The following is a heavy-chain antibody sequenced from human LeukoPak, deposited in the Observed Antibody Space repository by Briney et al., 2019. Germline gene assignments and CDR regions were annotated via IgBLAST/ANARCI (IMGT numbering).Heavy chain of an antibody. CDR1: GFTFSSYA. J-gene: IGHJ3*02. CDR3: AKDPPISADYDSSGYYYSDAFDI. V-gene: IGHV3-23*01. D-gene: IGHD3-22*01. CDR2: ISGSGGST. Sequence: GTSLRLSCAPSGFTFSSYAMHWVRQAPGKGLEWVSAISGSGGSTYYADSVKGRFTISRDNSKNTLYLQINSLRAEDTAVYYCAKDPPISADYDSSGYYYSDAFDIGGQRTMVTVSS.